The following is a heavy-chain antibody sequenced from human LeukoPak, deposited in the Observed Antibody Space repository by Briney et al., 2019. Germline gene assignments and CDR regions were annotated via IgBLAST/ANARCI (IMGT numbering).Heavy chain of an antibody. V-gene: IGHV3-15*01. D-gene: IGHD3-22*01. CDR2: IKSKTDGGTT. Sequence: GESLRLSCAASGFTFSNAWMSWVRQAPGKGLEWVGRIKSKTDGGTTDYAAPVKGRFTISRDDSKNTLYLQMNSLKTEDTAVYYCTTDSSGYYYYYYGMDVWGQGTTVTVSS. CDR3: TTDSSGYYYYYYGMDV. J-gene: IGHJ6*02. CDR1: GFTFSNAW.